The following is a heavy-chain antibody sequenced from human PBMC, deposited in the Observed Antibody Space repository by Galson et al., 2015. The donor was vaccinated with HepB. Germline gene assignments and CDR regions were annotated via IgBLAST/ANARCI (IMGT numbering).Heavy chain of an antibody. D-gene: IGHD6-13*01. J-gene: IGHJ4*02. CDR1: GFTFSSYA. CDR2: ISGSGGST. Sequence: SLRLSCAASGFTFSSYAMSWVRQAPGKGLEWVSAISGSGGSTYYADSVKGRFTIPRDNSKNTLYLQMNSLRAEDTAVYYCAKDRLGAAAGYDYWGQGTLVTVSS. CDR3: AKDRLGAAAGYDY. V-gene: IGHV3-23*01.